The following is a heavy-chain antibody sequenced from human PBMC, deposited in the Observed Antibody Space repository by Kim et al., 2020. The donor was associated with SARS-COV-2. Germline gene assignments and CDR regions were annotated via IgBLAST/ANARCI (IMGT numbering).Heavy chain of an antibody. Sequence: ASVKVSCKASGYTFTSYGISWVRQAPGQGLEWMGWISAYNGNTNYAQKLQGRVTMTTDTSTSTAYMELRSLRSDDTAVYYCARDLRFLEWLAHYFDYWGQGTLVTVSS. J-gene: IGHJ4*02. CDR2: ISAYNGNT. CDR3: ARDLRFLEWLAHYFDY. V-gene: IGHV1-18*04. CDR1: GYTFTSYG. D-gene: IGHD3-3*01.